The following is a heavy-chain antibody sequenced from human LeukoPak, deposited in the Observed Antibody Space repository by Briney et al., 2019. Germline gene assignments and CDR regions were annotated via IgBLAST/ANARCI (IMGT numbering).Heavy chain of an antibody. V-gene: IGHV4-39*07. CDR1: GASISSSGSF. D-gene: IGHD5-18*01. CDR3: FGYSYPYYFDY. CDR2: INHSGST. Sequence: PSETLSLTCTVSGASISSSGSFWGWFRQPPGKGLEWIGEINHSGSTNYNPSLKSRVTISVDTSKNQFSLKLSSVTAADTAVYYCFGYSYPYYFDYWGQGTLVTVSS. J-gene: IGHJ4*02.